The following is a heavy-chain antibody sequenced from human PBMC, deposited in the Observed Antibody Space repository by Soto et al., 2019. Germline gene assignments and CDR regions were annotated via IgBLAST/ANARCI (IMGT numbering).Heavy chain of an antibody. CDR1: GYTLTELS. J-gene: IGHJ3*02. CDR3: ATAIRQWLNFDAFDI. D-gene: IGHD6-19*01. Sequence: ASVKVSCKVSGYTLTELSMHWVRQAPGKGLEWMGGFVPEDGETIYAQKFQGRVTMTEDTSTDTAYMELSSLRSEDTAVYYCATAIRQWLNFDAFDIWGQGIMVTVSS. V-gene: IGHV1-24*01. CDR2: FVPEDGET.